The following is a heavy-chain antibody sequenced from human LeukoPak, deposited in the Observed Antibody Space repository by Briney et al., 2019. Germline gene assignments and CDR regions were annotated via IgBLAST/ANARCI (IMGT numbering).Heavy chain of an antibody. CDR1: GFTFSSYA. V-gene: IGHV3-30-3*01. J-gene: IGHJ6*02. Sequence: GRSLRLSCAASGFTFSSYAMHWVRQAPGKGLEWVAVISYDGSNKYYADSVKGRFTISRDNSKNTLYLQMNSLRAEDTAVYYCARVGLQLVGYYGMDVWGQGTTVTVSS. CDR3: ARVGLQLVGYYGMDV. D-gene: IGHD6-6*01. CDR2: ISYDGSNK.